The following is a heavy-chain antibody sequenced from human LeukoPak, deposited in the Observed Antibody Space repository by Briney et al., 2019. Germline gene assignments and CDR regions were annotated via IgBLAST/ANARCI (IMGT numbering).Heavy chain of an antibody. V-gene: IGHV3-11*04. CDR2: ISSSGSTI. J-gene: IGHJ3*02. CDR3: AREGALTVTKDAFDI. Sequence: GGSLRLSCAASGFTFSDYYMSWIRQAPGKGLEWVSYISSSGSTIYYADSVKGRFTISRDNAKNSLYLQMNSLRAEDTAVYYCAREGALTVTKDAFDIWGQGTMVTVSS. CDR1: GFTFSDYY. D-gene: IGHD4-17*01.